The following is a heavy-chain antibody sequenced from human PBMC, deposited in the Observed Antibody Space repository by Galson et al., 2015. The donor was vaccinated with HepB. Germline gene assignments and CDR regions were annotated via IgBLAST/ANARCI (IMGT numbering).Heavy chain of an antibody. V-gene: IGHV3-48*02. J-gene: IGHJ4*02. D-gene: IGHD3-16*02. CDR3: ARNDDYVWGSYRYPDY. CDR1: GFTFSSYS. Sequence: SLRLSCAASGFTFSSYSMNWVRQAPGKGLEWVSYISSSSSTIYYADSVKGRFTISRDNAKNSLCLQMNSLRDEDTAVYYCARNDDYVWGSYRYPDYWGQGTLVTVSS. CDR2: ISSSSSTI.